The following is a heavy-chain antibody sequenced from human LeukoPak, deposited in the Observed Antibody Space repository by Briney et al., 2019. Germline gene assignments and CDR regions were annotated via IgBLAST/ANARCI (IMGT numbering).Heavy chain of an antibody. CDR3: AREALFEYSSSSDQFDY. D-gene: IGHD6-6*01. J-gene: IGHJ4*02. CDR1: GGTFSSYA. CDR2: IIPIFGTA. Sequence: GSSVKVSCKASGGTFSSYAISWVRQAPGQGLEWMGGIIPIFGTANYAQKFQGRVTITTDESTSTAYMELSSLRSEDTAVYYCAREALFEYSSSSDQFDYWGQGTLVTVSS. V-gene: IGHV1-69*05.